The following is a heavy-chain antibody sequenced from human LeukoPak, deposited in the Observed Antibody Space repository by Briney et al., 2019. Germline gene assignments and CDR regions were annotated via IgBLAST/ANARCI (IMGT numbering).Heavy chain of an antibody. V-gene: IGHV3-23*01. Sequence: GGSLRLSCAASGFTFSSSAMRWVGQAPGKGLEWGSAISNNGGYTYYADSVQGRFTISRDNSKSTLCLQMNSLRAEDTAVYYCAKQLGYCSDGSCYFPYWGQGTLVTVSS. J-gene: IGHJ4*02. CDR2: ISNNGGYT. CDR3: AKQLGYCSDGSCYFPY. CDR1: GFTFSSSA. D-gene: IGHD2-15*01.